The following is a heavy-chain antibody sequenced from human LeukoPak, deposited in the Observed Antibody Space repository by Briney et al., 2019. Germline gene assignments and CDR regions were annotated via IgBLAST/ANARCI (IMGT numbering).Heavy chain of an antibody. Sequence: SETLSLTCTVSGGSISSDYWSWIRQPPGKGLEWLGYIYYSGSTNYNPSLKSRVTISVDTSKNQFSLKLSSVTAADTAVYYCATSGNYAYPAKYWGQGTLVTVSS. V-gene: IGHV4-59*08. CDR1: GGSISSDY. CDR3: ATSGNYAYPAKY. J-gene: IGHJ4*02. CDR2: IYYSGST. D-gene: IGHD1-7*01.